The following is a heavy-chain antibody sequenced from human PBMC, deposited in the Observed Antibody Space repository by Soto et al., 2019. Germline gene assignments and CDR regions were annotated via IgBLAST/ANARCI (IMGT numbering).Heavy chain of an antibody. V-gene: IGHV3-49*03. J-gene: IGHJ4*02. D-gene: IGHD5-12*01. CDR2: IRSKAYGGTT. CDR3: TRDPYSGYDLAYGFFDY. Sequence: GGFLRLSCTASGFTFGDYAMSWFRQAPGKGLEWVGFIRSKAYGGTTEYAASVKGRFTISRDDSKSIAYLQMNSLKTEDTAVYYCTRDPYSGYDLAYGFFDYWGQGTLVTVSS. CDR1: GFTFGDYA.